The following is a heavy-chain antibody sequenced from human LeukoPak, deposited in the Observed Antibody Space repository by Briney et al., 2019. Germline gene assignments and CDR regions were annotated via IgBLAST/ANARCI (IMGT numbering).Heavy chain of an antibody. CDR1: GGTFSSYA. J-gene: IGHJ4*02. V-gene: IGHV1-69*01. Sequence: SSVKVSCKASGGTFSSYAISWVRQAPGQGLEWMGGIIPIFGTANYAQKFLGRVTITADESTSTAYMELSSLRSEDTAVYYCARAHCSGGSCYTHYFDYWGQGTLVTVSS. CDR3: ARAHCSGGSCYTHYFDY. D-gene: IGHD2-15*01. CDR2: IIPIFGTA.